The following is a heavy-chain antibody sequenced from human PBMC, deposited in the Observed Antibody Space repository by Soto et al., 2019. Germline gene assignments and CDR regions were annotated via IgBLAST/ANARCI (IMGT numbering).Heavy chain of an antibody. Sequence: LRLSCAASGFTLGTTDMSWVRQAPGEGLEWVSTIDGSGGITYYADSVKGRFTISRDNSRNTVYLQMNSLRGDDTALYYCVKNSGWFNTWGQGALVTVSS. CDR2: IDGSGGIT. V-gene: IGHV3-23*01. D-gene: IGHD3-10*01. J-gene: IGHJ5*02. CDR3: VKNSGWFNT. CDR1: GFTLGTTD.